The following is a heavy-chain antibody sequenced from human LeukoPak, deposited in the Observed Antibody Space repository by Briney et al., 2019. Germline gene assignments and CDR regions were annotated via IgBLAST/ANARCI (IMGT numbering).Heavy chain of an antibody. Sequence: PSGTLSLTCTVSGGSISSCYWSWIRQPPGKGLEWIGSIYYSGSTNYNPSLKSRVTISVDTSKNQFSLKLSSVTAADTAVYFCARDSPIGGRNGYRIFDYWGQGTLVTVSS. CDR3: ARDSPIGGRNGYRIFDY. CDR1: GGSISSCY. D-gene: IGHD5-24*01. V-gene: IGHV4-59*01. J-gene: IGHJ4*02. CDR2: IYYSGST.